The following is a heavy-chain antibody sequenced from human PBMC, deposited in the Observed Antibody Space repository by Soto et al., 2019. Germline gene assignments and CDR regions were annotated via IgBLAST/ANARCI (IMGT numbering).Heavy chain of an antibody. CDR3: AKSPTGDAFDM. D-gene: IGHD4-4*01. J-gene: IGHJ3*02. Sequence: EVQLVESGGGLVKPGGSLRLSCAASGFTFSSYSINWVRQAPGKGLEWVSSISSSSEYIFYADSVKGRFTISRDNAKNSAYVHMNSLRAEDTAVYYCAKSPTGDAFDMCGQGTMVTVS. V-gene: IGHV3-21*01. CDR2: ISSSSEYI. CDR1: GFTFSSYS.